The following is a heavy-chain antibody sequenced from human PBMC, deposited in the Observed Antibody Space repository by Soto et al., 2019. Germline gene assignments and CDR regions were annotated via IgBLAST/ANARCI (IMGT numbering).Heavy chain of an antibody. CDR3: AAGGGLPRYY. D-gene: IGHD2-2*01. J-gene: IGHJ4*02. CDR2: IYHSGST. CDR1: GGSISSGGYS. V-gene: IGHV4-30-2*01. Sequence: QLQLQESGSGLVKPSQTLSLTCAVSGGSISSGGYSWSWIRQPPGKGLEWIVYIYHSGSTYYNPSLQSRVTTSVDRSKTPSSLKLRSVTAADTAVYYWAAGGGLPRYYWGQGTLVTVSS.